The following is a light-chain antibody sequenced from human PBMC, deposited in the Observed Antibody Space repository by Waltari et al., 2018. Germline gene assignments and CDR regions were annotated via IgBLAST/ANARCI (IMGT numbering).Light chain of an antibody. V-gene: IGKV1-5*03. J-gene: IGKJ3*01. CDR3: QQYNNYPFT. CDR2: KAS. CDR1: QSISSW. Sequence: DIQMTQSPSTLSASVGDRVTITCRASQSISSWLAWYQQKPGKAPKLLIYKASSLESGVPSRFSRSGSGTEFTLTISSLQPDDFATYYCQQYNNYPFTFGPGTKVDIK.